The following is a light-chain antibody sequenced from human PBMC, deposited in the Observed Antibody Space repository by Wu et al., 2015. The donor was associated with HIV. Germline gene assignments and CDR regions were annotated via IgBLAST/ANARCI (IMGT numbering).Light chain of an antibody. CDR3: QQSTNWPLT. CDR1: QSITSNY. Sequence: DILLTQSPGTLSLSPGERATLSCRASQSITSNYLAWYQQKPGQAPRLLVYATSNRATGIPDRISGSGSGTDFTLTISTLEPEDFAVYYCQQSTNWPLTFGQGTRLEI. J-gene: IGKJ5*01. CDR2: ATS. V-gene: IGKV3D-20*02.